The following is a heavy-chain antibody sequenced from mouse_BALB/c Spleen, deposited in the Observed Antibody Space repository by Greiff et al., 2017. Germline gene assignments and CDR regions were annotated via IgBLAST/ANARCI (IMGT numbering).Heavy chain of an antibody. CDR2: IWGDGST. CDR1: GFSLTGYG. Sequence: VQRVESGPGLVAPSQSLSITCTVSGFSLTGYGVNWVRQPPGKGLEWLGMIWGDGSTDYNSALKSRLSISKDNSKSQVFLKMNSLQTDDTARYYCARERGYDYDYAMDYWGQGTSVTVSS. CDR3: ARERGYDYDYAMDY. V-gene: IGHV2-6-7*01. D-gene: IGHD2-4*01. J-gene: IGHJ4*01.